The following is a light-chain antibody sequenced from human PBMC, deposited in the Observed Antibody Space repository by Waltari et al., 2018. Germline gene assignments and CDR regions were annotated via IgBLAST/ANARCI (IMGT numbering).Light chain of an antibody. J-gene: IGKJ1*01. CDR1: QSVSRY. CDR3: QHYVRLPAT. Sequence: EIVLTQYPGTLSLSPGERATVSCKASQSVSRYLAWYRLKPGQAPRLLIYDASKRATGIPDRFSGSGSGTDFSLTISRLEPEDFAVYYCQHYVRLPATFGQGTKVEIK. V-gene: IGKV3-20*01. CDR2: DAS.